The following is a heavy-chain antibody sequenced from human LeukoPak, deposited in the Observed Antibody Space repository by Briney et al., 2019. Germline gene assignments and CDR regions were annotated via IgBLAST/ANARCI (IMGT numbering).Heavy chain of an antibody. CDR1: GGSFSGYY. CDR3: ARGRGTLSY. Sequence: SETLSLTCAVYGGSFSGYYWSWIRQPPGKGLEWIGEINHSGSTNYNPSLKSQVTISVDTSKNQFSLKLSSVTAADTAVYYCARGRGTLSYWGQGTLVTVSS. J-gene: IGHJ4*02. V-gene: IGHV4-34*01. D-gene: IGHD2-15*01. CDR2: INHSGST.